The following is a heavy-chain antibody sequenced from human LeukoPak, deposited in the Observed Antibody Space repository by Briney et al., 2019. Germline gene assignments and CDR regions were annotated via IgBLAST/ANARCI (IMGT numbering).Heavy chain of an antibody. CDR1: GFTFSSYS. Sequence: GGSLRLSCAASGFTFSSYSMNWVRQAPGKGLEWVSSISSSSSYIYYADSVKGRFTISRDNAKNSLYLQMDSLRAEDTAVYYCARVQVYYYYMDVWGKGTTVTVSS. CDR3: ARVQVYYYYMDV. V-gene: IGHV3-21*01. J-gene: IGHJ6*03. CDR2: ISSSSSYI. D-gene: IGHD4-11*01.